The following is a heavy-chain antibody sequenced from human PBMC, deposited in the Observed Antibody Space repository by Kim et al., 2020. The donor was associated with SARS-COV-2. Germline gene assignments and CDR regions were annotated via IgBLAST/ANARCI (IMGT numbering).Heavy chain of an antibody. Sequence: YNPSLNRRVTISVDSSKNQFSLNMSSVTATDTAIYYCARAGYSNSWLDSWGHGSLVTVSS. CDR3: ARAGYSNSWLDS. J-gene: IGHJ5*01. D-gene: IGHD5-12*01. V-gene: IGHV4-59*01.